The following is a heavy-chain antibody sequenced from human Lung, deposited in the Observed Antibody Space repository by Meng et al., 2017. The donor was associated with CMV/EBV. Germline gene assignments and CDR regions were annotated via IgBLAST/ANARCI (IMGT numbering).Heavy chain of an antibody. J-gene: IGHJ3*02. Sequence: SETXSLXCTVSGGSISSYYWSWIRQPPGKGLEWIGYIYYSGSTNYNPSLKSRVTISVDTSKNQFSLKLSSVIAADTAVYYCARDCSSTSCLDAFDIWGQGXMVTVSS. CDR2: IYYSGST. D-gene: IGHD2-2*01. CDR3: ARDCSSTSCLDAFDI. V-gene: IGHV4-59*01. CDR1: GGSISSYY.